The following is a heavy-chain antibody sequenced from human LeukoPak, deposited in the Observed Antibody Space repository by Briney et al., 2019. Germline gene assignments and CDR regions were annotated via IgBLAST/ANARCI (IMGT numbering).Heavy chain of an antibody. J-gene: IGHJ4*02. V-gene: IGHV1-18*01. CDR1: VYTFTSYG. CDR3: ARGPYCSGGTCYSHYFDY. CDR2: ISGDNGNT. D-gene: IGHD2-15*01. Sequence: ASVKVSCKASVYTFTSYGISWVRQAPGQGLEWMGWISGDNGNTHSAQKLQGRVTMTTDTSTSTAYMELRSLRSDDTAVYYCARGPYCSGGTCYSHYFDYWGQGTLVTVSS.